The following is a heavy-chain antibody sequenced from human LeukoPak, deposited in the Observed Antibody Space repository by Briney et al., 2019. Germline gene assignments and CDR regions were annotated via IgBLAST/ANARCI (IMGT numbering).Heavy chain of an antibody. CDR1: RFIFSSCA. V-gene: IGHV3-23*01. Sequence: GGFLRLSCAASRFIFSSCAMSWVRQAPGKGLEWVSAISGSGGSTYYADSVKGRFTISRDNSKNTLYMQMNSLRAEDTAVYYCAKYTYAYYYYGLDVWGQGTTVTVSS. CDR2: ISGSGGST. CDR3: AKYTYAYYYYGLDV. J-gene: IGHJ6*02. D-gene: IGHD5-18*01.